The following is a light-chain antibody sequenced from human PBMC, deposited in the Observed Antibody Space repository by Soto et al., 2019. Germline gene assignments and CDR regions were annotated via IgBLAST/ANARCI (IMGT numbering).Light chain of an antibody. V-gene: IGKV1-5*01. CDR3: QEYKTYA. CDR1: QSISSW. Sequence: DIQMTQSPSTLSASVGDRVTITCRASQSISSWVAWYQQKPGKAPELLISDASTLATGVPSRFSGSGSGTEFTLTISSLQTDDSATYFCQEYKTYAFGPGTKVDIK. CDR2: DAS. J-gene: IGKJ2*01.